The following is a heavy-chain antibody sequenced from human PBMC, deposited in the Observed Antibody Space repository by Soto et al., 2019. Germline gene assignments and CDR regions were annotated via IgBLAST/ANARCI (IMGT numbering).Heavy chain of an antibody. CDR3: VRGRIAAAGLWRGITWFDP. J-gene: IGHJ5*02. D-gene: IGHD6-13*01. CDR2: IYHTGST. CDR1: GGSMRRSDYY. V-gene: IGHV4-30-4*01. Sequence: SEALSLSCTVSGGSMRRSDYYWCWIRQPPGKGLEWIGFIYHTGSTYYSPSLKNRVAISVDTSKNLFSLKLSSVTAADTAVYYCVRGRIAAAGLWRGITWFDPWGQGTLVTVS.